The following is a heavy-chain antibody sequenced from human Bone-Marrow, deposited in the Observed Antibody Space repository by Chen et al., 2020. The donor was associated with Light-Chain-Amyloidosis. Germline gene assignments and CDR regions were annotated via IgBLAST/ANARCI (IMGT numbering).Heavy chain of an antibody. CDR1: GGSISGYY. D-gene: IGHD1-26*01. J-gene: IGHJ4*02. V-gene: IGHV4-4*07. CDR2: IYTSVTF. Sequence: QVQLQESGPGLVKPSETLSLTCDVSGGSISGYYWSWIRQPAGKGLEWIGHIYTSVTFNYNPSLKSRVTMSVDTSKNQFSLKLSSVTAADTAVYYCAREYGSFYDCWGQGTLVTVSS. CDR3: AREYGSFYDC.